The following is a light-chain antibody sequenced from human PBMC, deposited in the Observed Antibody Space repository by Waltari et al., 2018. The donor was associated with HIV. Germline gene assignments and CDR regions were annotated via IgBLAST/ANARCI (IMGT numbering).Light chain of an antibody. Sequence: QSVLTQPPSVSGAPGQRVTIPCTGSSSNIGAGYQAHWYQQLPGTAPKLLIYVNSNRPSGVPDRFSGSKSGTSASLAITGLQAEDEADYHCQSYDSSLSGYVFGTGTKVTVL. V-gene: IGLV1-40*01. CDR2: VNS. CDR3: QSYDSSLSGYV. J-gene: IGLJ1*01. CDR1: SSNIGAGYQ.